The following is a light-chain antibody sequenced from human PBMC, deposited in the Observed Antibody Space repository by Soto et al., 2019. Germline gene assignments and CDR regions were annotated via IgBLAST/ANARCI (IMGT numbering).Light chain of an antibody. CDR2: GAS. CDR1: QSVSSNY. CDR3: QQYDNSFT. J-gene: IGKJ3*01. Sequence: EIVLTQSPGTLSLSPGERATLSCRASQSVSSNYLAWYQQKPGQAPRLLIYGASSRATGIPDRLSGSGSGTDFTLTISRLEPDDFAVYYCQQYDNSFTFGPGTKVDIK. V-gene: IGKV3-20*01.